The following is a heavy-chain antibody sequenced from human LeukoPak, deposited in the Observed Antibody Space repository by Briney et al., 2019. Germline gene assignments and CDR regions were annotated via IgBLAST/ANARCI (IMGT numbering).Heavy chain of an antibody. CDR1: GGSISSYY. D-gene: IGHD5-24*01. CDR2: IYYSGRT. V-gene: IGHV4-59*08. CDR3: ARGGRDGYALYPFDY. Sequence: SETLSLTCTVSGGSISSYYWSWIRQPPGKGLEWIGYIYYSGRTNYNPSLKSRVTISVDTSKNQLSLKLSSVTAADTAVYYCARGGRDGYALYPFDYWGQGTLVTVSS. J-gene: IGHJ4*02.